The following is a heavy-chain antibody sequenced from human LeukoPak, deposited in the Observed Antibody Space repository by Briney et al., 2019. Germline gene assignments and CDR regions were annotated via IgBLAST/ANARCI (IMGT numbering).Heavy chain of an antibody. Sequence: GASVKVSCKASGSTFTSHHINWVRQATGRGFERMGWMNPESGNTNYAQRFQGRVTMTWDTSINTAYMELSSLRSDDTAVYYCARGRPTNLNGIYWGQGTLVTVSS. V-gene: IGHV1-8*01. CDR3: ARGRPTNLNGIY. CDR1: GSTFTSHH. CDR2: MNPESGNT. J-gene: IGHJ4*02. D-gene: IGHD1-1*01.